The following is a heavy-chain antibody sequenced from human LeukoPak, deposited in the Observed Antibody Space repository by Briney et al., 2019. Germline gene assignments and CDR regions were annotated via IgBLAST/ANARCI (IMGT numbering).Heavy chain of an antibody. CDR3: ARDLGKASLAFDI. D-gene: IGHD3-16*01. CDR1: GGSFSGYY. CDR2: INHSGST. V-gene: IGHV4-34*01. J-gene: IGHJ3*02. Sequence: SETLSLTCAVYGGSFSGYYWSWIRQPPGKGLEWIGEINHSGSTNYNLSLKSRVTISVDTSKNQFSLKLSSVTAADTAVYYCARDLGKASLAFDIWGQGTMVTVSS.